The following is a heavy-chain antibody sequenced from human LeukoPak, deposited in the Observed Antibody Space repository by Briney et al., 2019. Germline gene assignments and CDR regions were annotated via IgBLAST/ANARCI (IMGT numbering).Heavy chain of an antibody. Sequence: LGESLKISCKGSGSSFTSYWIGWVRQMPGKGLEWMGIIYPGDSDTRYSPSFQGQVTISADKSISTAYLQWSSLKASDTAMYYCARHQYIAASLAAFDIWGQGTMVTVSS. D-gene: IGHD6-13*01. CDR3: ARHQYIAASLAAFDI. V-gene: IGHV5-51*01. CDR1: GSSFTSYW. CDR2: IYPGDSDT. J-gene: IGHJ3*02.